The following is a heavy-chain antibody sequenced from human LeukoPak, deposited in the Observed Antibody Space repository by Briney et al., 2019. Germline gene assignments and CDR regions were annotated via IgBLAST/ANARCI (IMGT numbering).Heavy chain of an antibody. CDR1: GFTFSSYW. Sequence: GGSLRLSCAASGFTFSSYWMSWVRQAPGKGLEWVANIKEDGSEKYYVDSVKGRFTISRDNAKNSLYLQMNSLRAEDTAVYYCATVYDILTGPFDYWGQGTLVTVSS. CDR2: IKEDGSEK. CDR3: ATVYDILTGPFDY. D-gene: IGHD3-9*01. J-gene: IGHJ4*02. V-gene: IGHV3-7*01.